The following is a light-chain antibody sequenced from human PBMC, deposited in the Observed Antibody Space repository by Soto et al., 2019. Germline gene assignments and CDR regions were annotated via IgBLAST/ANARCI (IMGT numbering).Light chain of an antibody. CDR1: QSISTW. CDR3: QQYNSYAWT. CDR2: DSS. J-gene: IGKJ5*01. Sequence: DIQMTQSPSTLSASVGDSVTLACRASQSISTWLAWYQQKPGRAPKLLIYDSSSLESGVPSRFSGSGSGTDFTLTISSLQPDDLATYYCQQYNSYAWTFGQGTRLEIK. V-gene: IGKV1-5*01.